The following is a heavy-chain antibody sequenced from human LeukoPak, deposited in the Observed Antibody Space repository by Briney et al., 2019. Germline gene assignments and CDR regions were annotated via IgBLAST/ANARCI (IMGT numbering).Heavy chain of an antibody. CDR2: IYTSGST. D-gene: IGHD6-13*01. V-gene: IGHV4-4*07. Sequence: SETLSLTCTVSGGSISSYYWSWIRQPAGKGLEWIGHIYTSGSTNYNPSLKSRVTMSVDTSKNQFSLKLSSVTAADTAVYYCAREYSSSWYSSSGSYFDLWGRGTLVTVSS. J-gene: IGHJ2*01. CDR3: AREYSSSWYSSSGSYFDL. CDR1: GGSISSYY.